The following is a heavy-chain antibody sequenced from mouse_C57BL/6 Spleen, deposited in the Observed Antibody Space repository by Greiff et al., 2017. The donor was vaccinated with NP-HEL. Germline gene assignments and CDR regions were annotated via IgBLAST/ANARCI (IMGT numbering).Heavy chain of an antibody. D-gene: IGHD3-3*01. CDR1: GFPITSGYY. CDR2: ITHSGET. Sequence: VKLQESGPGLVKPSQSLFLTCSITGFPITSGYYWIWIRQSPGKPLEWMGYITHSGETFYNPSLQSPISITRETSKNQFFLQLNSVTTEDTAMYYGAGDLGRGFAYWGQGTLVTVSA. J-gene: IGHJ3*01. V-gene: IGHV12-3*01. CDR3: AGDLGRGFAY.